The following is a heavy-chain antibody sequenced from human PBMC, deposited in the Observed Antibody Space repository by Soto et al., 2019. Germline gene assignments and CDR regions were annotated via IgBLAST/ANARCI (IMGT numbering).Heavy chain of an antibody. Sequence: PSETLSLTCAVSGGSISSGGYSWSWIRQPPGKGLEWIGYIYHSGSTYYNPSLKSRVTISVDRSKNQFSLKLSSVTAADTAVYYCARVRDILTGYYKGPNDAFGIWGQGTMVTVSS. CDR1: GGSISSGGYS. CDR2: IYHSGST. CDR3: ARVRDILTGYYKGPNDAFGI. D-gene: IGHD3-9*01. J-gene: IGHJ3*02. V-gene: IGHV4-30-2*01.